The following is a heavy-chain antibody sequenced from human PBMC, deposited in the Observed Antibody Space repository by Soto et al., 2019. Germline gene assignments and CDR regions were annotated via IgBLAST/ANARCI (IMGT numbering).Heavy chain of an antibody. Sequence: GESLKISCAASGFTFSSYGMHWVRQAPGKGLEWVAVISYDGSNKYYADSVKGRFTISRENSKNTLYLQMNSLRAEDTAVYYCAKMARPDTAMVDPSYYFDYWGQGTLVTVSS. CDR3: AKMARPDTAMVDPSYYFDY. D-gene: IGHD5-18*01. CDR1: GFTFSSYG. V-gene: IGHV3-30*18. J-gene: IGHJ4*02. CDR2: ISYDGSNK.